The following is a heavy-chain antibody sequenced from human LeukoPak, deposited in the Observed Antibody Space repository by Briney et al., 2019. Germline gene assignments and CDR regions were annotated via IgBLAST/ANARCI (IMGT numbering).Heavy chain of an antibody. CDR1: GGSISSSSYY. Sequence: SETLSLTCTVSGGSISSSSYYWGWIRQPPGKGLEGIGSIYYSGSTYYNPSLKSRVTISVDTSKNQFSLKLSSVTAADTAVYYCARSRLRRFDPLGQGTLVTVSS. V-gene: IGHV4-39*01. CDR2: IYYSGST. J-gene: IGHJ5*02. D-gene: IGHD3-16*01. CDR3: ARSRLRRFDP.